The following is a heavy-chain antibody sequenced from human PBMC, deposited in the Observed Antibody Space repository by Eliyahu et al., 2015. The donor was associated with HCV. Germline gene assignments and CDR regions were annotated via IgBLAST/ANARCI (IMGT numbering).Heavy chain of an antibody. Sequence: EVHLVESGGGLVRPGGSLRLSCAASXSTFXNYSMNGVRQAPGKGLEWVSSISSISAYIYYADSVGGRFTISRDNAKNSLYLQMNSLRVEDTAVYYCARGARFCSGGSCTAYYYMDVWGKGTTVTVSS. CDR2: ISSISAYI. D-gene: IGHD2-15*01. V-gene: IGHV3-21*01. CDR1: XSTFXNYS. CDR3: ARGARFCSGGSCTAYYYMDV. J-gene: IGHJ6*03.